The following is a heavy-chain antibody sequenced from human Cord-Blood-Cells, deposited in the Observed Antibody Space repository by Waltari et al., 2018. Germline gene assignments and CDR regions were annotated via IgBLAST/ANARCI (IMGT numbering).Heavy chain of an antibody. CDR3: AKDRGELGYSGYDPSFDY. D-gene: IGHD5-12*01. CDR1: GFTFSSYG. V-gene: IGHV3-30*18. CDR2: IWYDGSNK. Sequence: QVQLVESGGGVVQPGRSLRLSCAASGFTFSSYGMHWVRQAPGKGLEWVAVIWYDGSNKYYADSVKGQFTISRDNSKNTLYLQMNSLRAEDTAMYYCAKDRGELGYSGYDPSFDYWGQGTLVTVSS. J-gene: IGHJ4*02.